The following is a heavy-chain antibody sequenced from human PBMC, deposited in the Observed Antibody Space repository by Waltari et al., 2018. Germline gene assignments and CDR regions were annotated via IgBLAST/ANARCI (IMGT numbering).Heavy chain of an antibody. Sequence: QVQLVQSGAEVKKPGASVKVSCKASGYTFTSYGISWVRQAPEQGREWMGWISAYNGNTNYAQKLQGRVTMTTDTSTSTAYMELRSLRSDATDVYYCARSEWGYGYYAFGYWGQGTLVTVSS. CDR2: ISAYNGNT. D-gene: IGHD4-17*01. V-gene: IGHV1-18*01. CDR3: ARSEWGYGYYAFGY. CDR1: GYTFTSYG. J-gene: IGHJ4*02.